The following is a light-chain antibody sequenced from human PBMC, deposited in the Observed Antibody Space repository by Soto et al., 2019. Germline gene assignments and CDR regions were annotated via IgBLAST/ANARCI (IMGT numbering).Light chain of an antibody. CDR3: GSYTSSSNYV. Sequence: QSALAQPSSVSGSPGQSITISCTGTSTDVGGYNYVSWYQHHPGKGPKLLIYEVNNRPSGTSDRFSGSKSGHTASLTISGLQTEDEAVYYCGSYTSSSNYVFGTGTKLTVL. J-gene: IGLJ1*01. CDR1: STDVGGYNY. V-gene: IGLV2-14*01. CDR2: EVN.